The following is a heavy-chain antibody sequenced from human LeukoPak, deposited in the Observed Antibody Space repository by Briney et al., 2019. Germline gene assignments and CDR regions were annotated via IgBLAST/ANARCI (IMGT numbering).Heavy chain of an antibody. J-gene: IGHJ3*02. V-gene: IGHV1-2*02. CDR3: ARDLARLNLNAFDI. CDR2: INPNSGGT. D-gene: IGHD4/OR15-4a*01. CDR1: GYTFTGYY. Sequence: ASVKVSCKASGYTFTGYYMHWVRQPHGQGLEWKGLINPNSGGTDYAQKFQGRVTMTRDTSISTAYMELSRLRSDDTAVYYCARDLARLNLNAFDIWGQGTMVTVSS.